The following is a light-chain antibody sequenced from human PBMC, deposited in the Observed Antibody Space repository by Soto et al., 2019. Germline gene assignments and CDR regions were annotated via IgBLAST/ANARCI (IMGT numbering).Light chain of an antibody. J-gene: IGKJ1*01. CDR3: MQGTHWPPT. CDR1: QGLVSSDENTY. V-gene: IGKV2-30*01. CDR2: KVS. Sequence: DVVMTQSPLSLPVTLGQPASISCRSSQGLVSSDENTYLNWFHQRPGQSPSRLIYKVSNRDPRVPDRFSGSGSGTHFPLKISRVEAEDVRIYYCMQGTHWPPTFGQGTKVEIK.